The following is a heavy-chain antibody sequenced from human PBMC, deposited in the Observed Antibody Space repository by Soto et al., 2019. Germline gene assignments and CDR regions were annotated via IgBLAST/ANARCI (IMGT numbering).Heavy chain of an antibody. CDR1: GYIFTNYY. D-gene: IGHD2-21*02. CDR2: INAGGGYT. Sequence: GASVKVSCKASGYIFTNYYMHWVRQAPGQGLEWMGTINAGGGYTTYAQRFQGRVTMTRDTSTSTVSMELSSLRYEDTALYYCTRGGAGVVVTAPFDLWGKGTRVSGSS. V-gene: IGHV1-46*03. J-gene: IGHJ5*02. CDR3: TRGGAGVVVTAPFDL.